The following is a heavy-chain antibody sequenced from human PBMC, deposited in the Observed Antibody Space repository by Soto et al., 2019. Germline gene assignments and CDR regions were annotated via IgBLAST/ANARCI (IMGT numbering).Heavy chain of an antibody. Sequence: QVQLVESGGGLVKPGGSLRLSCEASGFTLSDYYMTWIRQAPGKGLEWISYISSSATIIYYADSVKGRFTISRDNAKTSLYLQMNSLRADDTAVYYCARAVNKWLVGGDYYYYYMDVWGTGNTVTVSS. D-gene: IGHD6-19*01. J-gene: IGHJ6*03. CDR1: GFTLSDYY. CDR3: ARAVNKWLVGGDYYYYYMDV. CDR2: ISSSATII. V-gene: IGHV3-11*01.